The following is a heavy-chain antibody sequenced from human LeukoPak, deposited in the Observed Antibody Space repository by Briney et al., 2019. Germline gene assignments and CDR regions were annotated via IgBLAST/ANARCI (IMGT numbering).Heavy chain of an antibody. D-gene: IGHD3-16*02. CDR1: GFPYSSYA. CDR2: LRGRGGST. J-gene: IGHJ4*02. Sequence: GGSLRLSCAASGFPYSSYAMSWVRQAPGKGREWISALRGRGGSTFYAEAVKDRFTIPGDNSKHTLHLHMNSQIAEDTAVYYCAKLPISDYFWGSYRSDHDYWGQGTLVTVSS. V-gene: IGHV3-23*01. CDR3: AKLPISDYFWGSYRSDHDY.